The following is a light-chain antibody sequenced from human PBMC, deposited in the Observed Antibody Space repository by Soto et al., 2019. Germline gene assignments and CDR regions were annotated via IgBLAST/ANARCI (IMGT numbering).Light chain of an antibody. V-gene: IGKV1-27*01. Sequence: MTQSPSSLSASVGERVTITCRASHNISSYVAWLQQKPGKAPKLLIYAASTLQPGVPSRFSGGGARTEFTITISILHSEYFAVYYYQQYSTYSGAFGQGTKVAIK. J-gene: IGKJ1*01. CDR1: HNISSY. CDR3: QQYSTYSGA. CDR2: AAS.